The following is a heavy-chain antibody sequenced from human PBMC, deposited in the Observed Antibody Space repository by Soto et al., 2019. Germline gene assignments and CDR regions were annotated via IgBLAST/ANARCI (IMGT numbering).Heavy chain of an antibody. CDR1: GFTFSNSS. CDR2: ISSSSSMI. J-gene: IGHJ5*02. Sequence: HPGGSLRLSCAASGFTFSNSSMNWVRQAPGKGLEWVSYISSSSSMIYYADSVKGRFIISRDNVKKSLSLQMNSLGDEDTAVYFCARGHGGYGLNWFDTWGQGTLVTVSS. D-gene: IGHD6-25*01. V-gene: IGHV3-48*02. CDR3: ARGHGGYGLNWFDT.